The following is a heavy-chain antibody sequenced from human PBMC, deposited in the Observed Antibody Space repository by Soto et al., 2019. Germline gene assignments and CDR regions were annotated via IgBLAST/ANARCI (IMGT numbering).Heavy chain of an antibody. CDR2: IYPGDSDT. V-gene: IGHV5-51*01. CDR3: ARERVAYCGGDCPFDY. Sequence: PGESLKISCQGSGYSFSNYWIGWVRQMPGKGLEWMGIIYPGDSDTRYSPSFRGQVTISADKSITTAYLQWNSLKASDTAMYYCARERVAYCGGDCPFDYWGQGTQVTVSS. CDR1: GYSFSNYW. D-gene: IGHD2-21*02. J-gene: IGHJ4*02.